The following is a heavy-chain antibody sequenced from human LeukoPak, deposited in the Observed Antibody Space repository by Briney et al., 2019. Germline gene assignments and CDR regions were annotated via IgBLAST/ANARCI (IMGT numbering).Heavy chain of an antibody. CDR3: ASGNPSNWGYFDY. J-gene: IGHJ4*02. D-gene: IGHD7-27*01. Sequence: SETLSLTCTVSGGSISSYYWSWIRQPPGKGLEWIGYIYYSGSTNNNPSLKSRVTISVDTSKNQFSLKLSSVTAADTAVYYCASGNPSNWGYFDYWGQGTLVTVSS. CDR1: GGSISSYY. CDR2: IYYSGST. V-gene: IGHV4-59*01.